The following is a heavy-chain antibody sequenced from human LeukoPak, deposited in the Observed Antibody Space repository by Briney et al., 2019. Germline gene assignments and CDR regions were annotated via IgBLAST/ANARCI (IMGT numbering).Heavy chain of an antibody. CDR1: GGSISCSSYY. CDR2: IYYSGST. D-gene: IGHD7-27*01. CDR3: ARHRITGVQKWPLDY. Sequence: KPSETLSLTCTVSGGSISCSSYYWGWIRQPPGKGLEWIGSIYYSGSTYYNPSLKSRVTISVDTSKNQSSLKLSSVTAADTAVYYCARHRITGVQKWPLDYWGQGTLVTVSS. V-gene: IGHV4-39*01. J-gene: IGHJ4*02.